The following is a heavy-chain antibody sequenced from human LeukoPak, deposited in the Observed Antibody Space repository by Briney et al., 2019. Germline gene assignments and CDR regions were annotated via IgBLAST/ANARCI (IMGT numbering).Heavy chain of an antibody. CDR2: ISSSSSYI. D-gene: IGHD3-16*01. CDR3: ARRVPSQVITDYFDY. CDR1: GFTFSSYS. V-gene: IGHV3-21*06. Sequence: GGSLRLSCAASGFTFSSYSMNWVRQAPGKGLEWVSSISSSSSYIYYADSVKGRFTISRDNAKNSLFLQMNSLRAEDTAVYYCARRVPSQVITDYFDYWSQGTLVTVSS. J-gene: IGHJ4*02.